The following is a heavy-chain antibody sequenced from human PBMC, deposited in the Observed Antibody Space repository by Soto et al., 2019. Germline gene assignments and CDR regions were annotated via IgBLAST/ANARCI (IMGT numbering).Heavy chain of an antibody. J-gene: IGHJ4*02. Sequence: PGESLKISCKASGYTFTNFWIGWVRQMPGKGLEWMGIVSPGDSATRYSPSFQGQVTVSADKSINTAYLQWSSLKASDTAIYYRASRSSSFRKIDYWGQGTLVTVSS. CDR2: VSPGDSAT. D-gene: IGHD6-6*01. V-gene: IGHV5-51*01. CDR1: GYTFTNFW. CDR3: ASRSSSFRKIDY.